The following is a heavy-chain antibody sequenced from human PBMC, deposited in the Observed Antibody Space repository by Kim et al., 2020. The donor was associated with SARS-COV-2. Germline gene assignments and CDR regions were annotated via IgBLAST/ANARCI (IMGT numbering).Heavy chain of an antibody. CDR1: GGSMSSYH. V-gene: IGHV4-59*01. Sequence: SETLSLTCTVSGGSMSSYHWSWIRQSPGKGLEYIGYIYYSGSTNYNSSLKSRVTISVDTSKNYFSLKLNSVTAADTAFYYCARLFSGYYVYFDYWGRGILVTVSS. CDR3: ARLFSGYYVYFDY. CDR2: IYYSGST. J-gene: IGHJ4*02. D-gene: IGHD3-22*01.